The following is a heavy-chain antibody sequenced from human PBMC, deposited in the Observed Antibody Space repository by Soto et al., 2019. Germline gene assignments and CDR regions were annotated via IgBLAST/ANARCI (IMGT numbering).Heavy chain of an antibody. CDR1: GYTFTSYG. CDR2: ISAYNGNT. V-gene: IGHV1-18*01. Sequence: QVQLVQSGAEVKKPGASVKVSCKASGYTFTSYGISWVRQAPGQGLEWMGWISAYNGNTNYAQKLQGRVTMTTDTSTSTANMELRSLRSDDTAVYYCARDPGYSSSLYDAFDIWGQGTMVTVSS. D-gene: IGHD6-13*01. CDR3: ARDPGYSSSLYDAFDI. J-gene: IGHJ3*02.